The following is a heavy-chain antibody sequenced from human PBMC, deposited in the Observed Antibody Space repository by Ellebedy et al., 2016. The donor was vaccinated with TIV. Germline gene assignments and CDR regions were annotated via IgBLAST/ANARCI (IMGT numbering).Heavy chain of an antibody. CDR1: GFIFSSYA. V-gene: IGHV3-30-3*01. D-gene: IGHD1-26*01. J-gene: IGHJ6*03. CDR2: ISYDESNK. CDR3: AKGPTTRYYYMGV. Sequence: GGSLRLXXAASGFIFSSYAMHWVRQAPGKGLEWVAVISYDESNKYYADSVKGRFTISRDNSKNTLYLQMNSLRAEDTAVYYCAKGPTTRYYYMGVWGKGTTATVSS.